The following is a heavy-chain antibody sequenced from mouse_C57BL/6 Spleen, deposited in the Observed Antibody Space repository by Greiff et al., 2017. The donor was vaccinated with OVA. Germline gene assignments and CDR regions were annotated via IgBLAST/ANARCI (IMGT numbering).Heavy chain of an antibody. J-gene: IGHJ3*01. CDR1: GYTFTSYW. CDR2: IDPSDSYT. D-gene: IGHD1-1*01. CDR3: APIYYYGSSPISWFAY. V-gene: IGHV1-59*01. Sequence: QVQLKESGAELVRPGTSVKLSCKASGYTFTSYWMHWVKQRPGQGLEWIGVIDPSDSYTNYNQKFKGKATLTVDTSSSTAYMQLSSLTSEDSAVYYCAPIYYYGSSPISWFAYWGQGTLVTVSA.